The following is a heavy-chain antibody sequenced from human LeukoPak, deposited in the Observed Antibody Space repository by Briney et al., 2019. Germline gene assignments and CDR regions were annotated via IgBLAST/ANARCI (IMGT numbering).Heavy chain of an antibody. CDR3: ARDWGGYCSGGSCNLGAFDI. CDR2: IYYSGST. D-gene: IGHD2-15*01. V-gene: IGHV4-59*01. CDR1: GGSISSYY. J-gene: IGHJ3*02. Sequence: SETLSLTCTVSGGSISSYYWSWIRQPPGKGLEWIGYIYYSGSTNYNPSLKSRVTISVDTSKNQFSLKLSSVTAADTAVYYCARDWGGYCSGGSCNLGAFDIWGQGTMVTVSS.